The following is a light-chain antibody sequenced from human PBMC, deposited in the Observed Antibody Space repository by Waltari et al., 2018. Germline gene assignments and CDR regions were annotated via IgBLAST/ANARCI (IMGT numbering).Light chain of an antibody. CDR2: CAS. CDR3: QQYYSTPYS. Sequence: DLAMTPSPDSLALSRGKRSTINCKSSQSLLYSSNNKYYLAWYQQKPGQAPKLLIYCASTRESGVPNRFSGSGSGTGFTLTISGLQAEDVAVYYCQQYYSTPYSFGQGTKVEIK. V-gene: IGKV4-1*01. CDR1: QSLLYSSNNKYY. J-gene: IGKJ2*03.